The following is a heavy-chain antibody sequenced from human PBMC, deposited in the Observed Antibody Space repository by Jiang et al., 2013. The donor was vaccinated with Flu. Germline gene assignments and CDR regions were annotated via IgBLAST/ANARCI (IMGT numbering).Heavy chain of an antibody. D-gene: IGHD6-19*01. V-gene: IGHV3-64*01. J-gene: IGHJ4*02. CDR1: GFTFSSYA. CDR2: ISSNGGST. CDR3: AREGSVAGWLYYFDY. Sequence: QLVESGGGLVQPGGSLRLSCAASGFTFSSYAMHWVRQAPGKGLEYVSAISSNGGSTYYANSVKGRFTISRDNSKNTLYLQMGSLRAEDMAVYYCAREGSVAGWLYYFDYWGQGTLVTVSS.